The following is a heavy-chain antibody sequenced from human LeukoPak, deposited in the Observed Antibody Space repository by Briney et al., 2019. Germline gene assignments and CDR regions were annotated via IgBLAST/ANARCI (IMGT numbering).Heavy chain of an antibody. CDR3: ARAGGYSYAPGADY. J-gene: IGHJ4*02. D-gene: IGHD5-18*01. CDR2: IWYDGSNK. V-gene: IGHV3-33*01. CDR1: GFAFSSYG. Sequence: PGRCPRLSRAASGFAFSSYGMHSVRQAPGKGLGWGAVIWYDGSNKYYADSVKGRFTISRDNSKNTLYLQMNSLRAEDTALYYCARAGGYSYAPGADYWGQGTLVTVSS.